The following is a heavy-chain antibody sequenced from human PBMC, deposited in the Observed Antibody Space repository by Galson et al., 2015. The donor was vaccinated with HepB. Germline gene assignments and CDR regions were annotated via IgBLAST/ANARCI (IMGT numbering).Heavy chain of an antibody. CDR2: ISSSSSYT. V-gene: IGHV3-11*05. D-gene: IGHD3-10*01. CDR1: GFTFSDYY. Sequence: SLRLSCAASGFTFSDYYMSWIRQAPGKGLEWVSYISSSSSYTNYADSVKGRFTISRDNAKNSPYLQMNSLRAEDTAVYYCARGAKWFGELRGWGQGTLVTVSS. CDR3: ARGAKWFGELRG. J-gene: IGHJ4*02.